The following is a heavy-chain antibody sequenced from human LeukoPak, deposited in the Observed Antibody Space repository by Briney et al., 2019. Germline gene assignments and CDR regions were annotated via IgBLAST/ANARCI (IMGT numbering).Heavy chain of an antibody. CDR3: ARDGVHGVGSWYFTVGYYYYYYMDV. V-gene: IGHV1-2*02. J-gene: IGHJ6*03. D-gene: IGHD6-13*01. CDR2: INPNSGGT. CDR1: GYTFTGYY. Sequence: GASVKVSCKASGYTFTGYYMHWVRQAPGQGLEWMGWINPNSGGTNYAQKFQGRVTMTRDTSISTAYMELSRLRSDDTAVYYCARDGVHGVGSWYFTVGYYYYYYMDVWGKGTTVTISS.